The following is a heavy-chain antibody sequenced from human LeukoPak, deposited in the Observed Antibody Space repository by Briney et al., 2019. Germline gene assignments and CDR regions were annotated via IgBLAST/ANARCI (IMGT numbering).Heavy chain of an antibody. CDR3: AKDPGGDSSGYYLYYFDY. J-gene: IGHJ4*02. V-gene: IGHV3-23*01. CDR2: ISGSGGST. Sequence: QPGGSLRLSCAASGFTFSSYAMSWVRQAPGKGLEWVSAISGSGGSTYYADSVKGRFTISRDNSKNTLYLQMNSLRAEDTAVYYCAKDPGGDSSGYYLYYFDYWGQGTLVTVSS. CDR1: GFTFSSYA. D-gene: IGHD3-22*01.